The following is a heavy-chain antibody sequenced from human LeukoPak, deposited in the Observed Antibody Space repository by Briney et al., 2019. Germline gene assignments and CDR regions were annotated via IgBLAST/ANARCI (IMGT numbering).Heavy chain of an antibody. Sequence: SVKVSCKASGGTFSSYAISWVRQAPGQGLEWMGRIIPILGIANYAQKFQGRVTITADKSTSTAYMELSSLRSEDTAVYYCARDFWSGYSYFDYWGQGTLVTVSS. CDR3: ARDFWSGYSYFDY. D-gene: IGHD3-3*01. CDR2: IIPILGIA. J-gene: IGHJ4*02. CDR1: GGTFSSYA. V-gene: IGHV1-69*04.